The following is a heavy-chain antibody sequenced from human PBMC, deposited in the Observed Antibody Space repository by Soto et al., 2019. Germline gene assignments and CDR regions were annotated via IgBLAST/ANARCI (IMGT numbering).Heavy chain of an antibody. CDR2: IVVGSGNT. J-gene: IGHJ6*02. D-gene: IGHD1-7*01. V-gene: IGHV1-58*01. CDR3: AAGLELRLDYYYGMDV. Sequence: GASVKVSCKASGFTFTSSAVQWVRQARGQRLEWIGWIVVGSGNTNYAQKFQERVTITRDMSTSTAYMELSSPRSEDTAVYYCAAGLELRLDYYYGMDVWGQGTTVTVSS. CDR1: GFTFTSSA.